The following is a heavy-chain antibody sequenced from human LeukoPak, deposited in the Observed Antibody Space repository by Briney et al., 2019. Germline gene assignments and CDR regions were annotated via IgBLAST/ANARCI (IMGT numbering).Heavy chain of an antibody. CDR2: FDPEDGET. J-gene: IGHJ3*02. V-gene: IGHV1-24*01. CDR3: ATAPQDIVLQGAFDI. CDR1: GYTLTELS. D-gene: IGHD2-8*01. Sequence: ASVKVSCKVSGYTLTELSMHWVRQAPGKGLEWMGGFDPEDGETIYAQKFQGRVTMTEDTSTDTAYMELSSLRSEDTAVYYCATAPQDIVLQGAFDIWGQGTMVTVSS.